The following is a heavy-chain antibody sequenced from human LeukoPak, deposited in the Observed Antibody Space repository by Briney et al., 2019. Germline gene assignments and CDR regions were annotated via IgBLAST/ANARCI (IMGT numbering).Heavy chain of an antibody. CDR2: IIPIFGTA. J-gene: IGHJ6*03. D-gene: IGHD6-6*01. Sequence: ASVKVSCKASGGTFSSYAISWVRQAPGQGLEWMGGIIPIFGTANYAQKFQGRVTITADKSTSTAYMELSSLRSEDTAVYYCARSGAFRQLANYYYMDVWGKGTTVTVSS. CDR1: GGTFSSYA. V-gene: IGHV1-69*06. CDR3: ARSGAFRQLANYYYMDV.